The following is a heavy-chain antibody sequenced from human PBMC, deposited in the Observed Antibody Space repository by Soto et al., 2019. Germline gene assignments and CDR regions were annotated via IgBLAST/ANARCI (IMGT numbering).Heavy chain of an antibody. J-gene: IGHJ4*02. D-gene: IGHD3-10*01. CDR1: GYTFTSYD. CDR2: MNPNSGNT. V-gene: IGHV1-8*01. CDR3: AITHLRFGEHHY. Sequence: QVQLVQSGAEVKKPGASVKVSCKASGYTFTSYDINWVRQATGQGLEWMGWMNPNSGNTGYAQKFQGRVTMTRNTSKSAAYMDLSSLRSEDTAVYYCAITHLRFGEHHYWGQGTLVTVSS.